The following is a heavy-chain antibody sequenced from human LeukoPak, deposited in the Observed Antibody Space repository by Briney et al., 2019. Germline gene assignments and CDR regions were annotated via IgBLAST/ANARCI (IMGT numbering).Heavy chain of an antibody. V-gene: IGHV3-21*01. D-gene: IGHD2-2*01. Sequence: GGSLRLSCAASGFTFSSYSMNWVRQAPGKGLEWGSSISSSSSSYIYYADSGKGRFTISRDNAKNSLYLQMNSLRAEDTAVYYCARLYCSSTSCPRSMDVWGQGTTVTVSS. J-gene: IGHJ6*02. CDR3: ARLYCSSTSCPRSMDV. CDR2: ISSSSSSYI. CDR1: GFTFSSYS.